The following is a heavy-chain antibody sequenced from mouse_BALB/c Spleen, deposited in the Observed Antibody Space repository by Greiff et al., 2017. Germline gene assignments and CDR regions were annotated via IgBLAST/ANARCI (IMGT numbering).Heavy chain of an antibody. CDR1: GYTFTNYW. Sequence: VKLMESGAELVRPGTSVKMSCKAAGYTFTNYWIGWVKQRPGHGLEWIGDIYPGGGYTNYNEKFKGKATLTADTSSSTAYMQLSSLTSEDSAIYYCARKGHYYYGSSSYYAMDYWGQGTSVTVSS. J-gene: IGHJ4*01. V-gene: IGHV1-63*02. CDR2: IYPGGGYT. D-gene: IGHD1-1*01. CDR3: ARKGHYYYGSSSYYAMDY.